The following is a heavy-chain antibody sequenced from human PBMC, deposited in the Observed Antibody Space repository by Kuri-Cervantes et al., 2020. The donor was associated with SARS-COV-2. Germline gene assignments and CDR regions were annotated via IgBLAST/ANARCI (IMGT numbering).Heavy chain of an antibody. CDR1: GFTFSRHA. CDR2: ISYDGSNK. CDR3: ARDRVGVHDS. D-gene: IGHD2-21*01. V-gene: IGHV3-30-3*01. J-gene: IGHJ4*02. Sequence: GESLKISCAASGFTFSRHAMHWVRQAPGKGLEWVAVISYDGSNKDYTASGKGRFTISRDNSQNTLYLQMKSLRTEDTALYYCARDRVGVHDSWGQGTLVTVSS.